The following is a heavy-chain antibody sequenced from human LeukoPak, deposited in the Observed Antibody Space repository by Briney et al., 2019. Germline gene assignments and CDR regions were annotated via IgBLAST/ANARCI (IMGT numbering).Heavy chain of an antibody. D-gene: IGHD2-2*01. Sequence: GASVKVSCKASGYTFTSYYMHWVRQAPGQGLGWMGIINPSGGSTSYAQKFQGRVTMTRDTPTSTVYMELSSLRSEDTAVYYCAFEAYCSSTSCSDFDYWGQGNLVTVSS. CDR3: AFEAYCSSTSCSDFDY. CDR1: GYTFTSYY. V-gene: IGHV1-46*01. CDR2: INPSGGST. J-gene: IGHJ4*02.